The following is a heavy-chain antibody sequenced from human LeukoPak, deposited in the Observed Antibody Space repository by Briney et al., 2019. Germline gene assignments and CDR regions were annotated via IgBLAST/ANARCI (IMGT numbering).Heavy chain of an antibody. V-gene: IGHV3-23*01. CDR3: AKVRGYSYANEYHFGD. D-gene: IGHD5-18*01. CDR2: IRGSGDNT. Sequence: GGSLRLSCAASGFTFSSYAMSWVRQAPGKGLEWVSAIRGSGDNTYYADSVKGRFTISRDNSKNTLYLQVNSLRAEDTAVYYCAKVRGYSYANEYHFGDWGQGTLVTVSS. CDR1: GFTFSSYA. J-gene: IGHJ4*02.